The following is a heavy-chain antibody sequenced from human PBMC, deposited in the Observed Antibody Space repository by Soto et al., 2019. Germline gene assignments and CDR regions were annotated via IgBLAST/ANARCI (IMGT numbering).Heavy chain of an antibody. J-gene: IGHJ3*02. CDR1: GGSFSGYY. CDR2: INHSGST. V-gene: IGHV4-34*01. D-gene: IGHD6-19*01. Sequence: QVQLQQWGAGLLKPSETLSLTCAVYGGSFSGYYWSWIRQPPGKGLEWIGEINHSGSTNYNPSLKSRVTILVDTSKNQFSLKLSSVTAADTAVYYCARGPEWLDAFDIWGQGTMVTVSS. CDR3: ARGPEWLDAFDI.